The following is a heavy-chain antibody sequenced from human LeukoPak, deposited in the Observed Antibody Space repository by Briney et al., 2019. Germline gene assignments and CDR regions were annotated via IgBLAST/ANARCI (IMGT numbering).Heavy chain of an antibody. CDR1: GGSISSSSYY. CDR3: AREGYVATTATGGYYFDY. J-gene: IGHJ4*02. Sequence: SETLSLTCNVSGGSISSSSYYWGWIRQPPGKGLEWVGSIYYSGSTYYNPSLKSRVTISVDTSKNQFSLKLSSVTAADTAVYYCAREGYVATTATGGYYFDYWGQGALVTVSS. V-gene: IGHV4-39*02. CDR2: IYYSGST. D-gene: IGHD1-1*01.